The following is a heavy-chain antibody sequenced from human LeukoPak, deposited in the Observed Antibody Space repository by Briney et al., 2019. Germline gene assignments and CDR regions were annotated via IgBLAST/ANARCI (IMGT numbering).Heavy chain of an antibody. V-gene: IGHV4-39*01. J-gene: IGHJ4*02. CDR1: GGSISSSSYY. D-gene: IGHD3-10*01. CDR3: ARQTRSYGSALLEHDY. CDR2: IYYSGST. Sequence: PSETLSLTCTVSGGSISSSSYYWGWIRQPPGKGLEWIGSIYYSGSTYYNPSLKSRVTISVDTSKNQFSLKLSSVTAADTAVYYCARQTRSYGSALLEHDYWGQGTLVTVSS.